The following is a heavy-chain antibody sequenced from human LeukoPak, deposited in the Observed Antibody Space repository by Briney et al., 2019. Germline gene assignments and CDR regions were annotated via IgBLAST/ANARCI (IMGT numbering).Heavy chain of an antibody. CDR3: ARLAYYGSGSYFDY. D-gene: IGHD3-10*01. J-gene: IGHJ4*02. V-gene: IGHV3-48*03. CDR2: ISSSGSTI. CDR1: GFTFSSYG. Sequence: GGSPRLSCAASGFTFSSYGMNWVRQAPGKGLEWVSYISSSGSTIYYADSVKGRFTISRDNARNSLYLQMNSLRAEDTAVYYCARLAYYGSGSYFDYWGQGTPVTVSS.